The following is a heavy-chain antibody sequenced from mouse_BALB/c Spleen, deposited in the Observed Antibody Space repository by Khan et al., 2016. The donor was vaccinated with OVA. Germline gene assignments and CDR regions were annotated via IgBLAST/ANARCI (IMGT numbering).Heavy chain of an antibody. Sequence: QIQLVQSGAELARPGASVKMSCKASGYTFTTYTMHWVKQRPGQGLEWIGYINPSNGYTNYNQKFKDKSTLTADKSSSTAYMQLSSLPSDHSAVYYCAREGAYYRSDGWFSYWGQGTLVTVSA. D-gene: IGHD2-14*01. J-gene: IGHJ3*01. CDR2: INPSNGYT. CDR3: AREGAYYRSDGWFSY. V-gene: IGHV1-4*01. CDR1: GYTFTTYT.